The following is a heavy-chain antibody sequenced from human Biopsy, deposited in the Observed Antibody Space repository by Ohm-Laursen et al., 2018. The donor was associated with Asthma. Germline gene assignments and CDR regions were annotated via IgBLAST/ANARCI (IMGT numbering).Heavy chain of an antibody. CDR2: ISWNSGNI. CDR3: AKSADYYDSTDYLDF. CDR1: GFSFDDCA. Sequence: SLRLSCAASGFSFDDCAMHWVRQAPGKGLEWVSGISWNSGNIDYAVSVKGRFTISRDNAKNSLYLQMQSPRPEDTAFYYCAKSADYYDSTDYLDFWGRGTLVTVSS. V-gene: IGHV3-9*01. J-gene: IGHJ4*01. D-gene: IGHD3-22*01.